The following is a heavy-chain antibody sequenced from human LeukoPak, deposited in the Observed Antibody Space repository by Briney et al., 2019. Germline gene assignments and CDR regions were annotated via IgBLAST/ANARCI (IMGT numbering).Heavy chain of an antibody. CDR3: ANWGYCSSTSCYAG. J-gene: IGHJ4*02. V-gene: IGHV3-30*02. Sequence: GGSLRLSCAASGFTFSSYGMHWVRQAPGKGLEWVAFIRYDGSNKYYADSVKGRFTISRDSSKNTLYLQMNSLRAEDTAVYYCANWGYCSSTSCYAGWGQGTLVTVSS. D-gene: IGHD2-2*01. CDR1: GFTFSSYG. CDR2: IRYDGSNK.